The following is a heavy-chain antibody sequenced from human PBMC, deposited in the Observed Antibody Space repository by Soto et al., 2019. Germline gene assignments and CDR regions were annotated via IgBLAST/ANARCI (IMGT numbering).Heavy chain of an antibody. D-gene: IGHD3-16*02. V-gene: IGHV3-30*18. CDR1: GFTFNIYA. J-gene: IGHJ4*02. Sequence: GGSLRHSCAASGFTFNIYALHWVRQAPGKGLEWVAVISYDGSTKYYADSVKGRFTISSDSSKSTLFLQMNSLRAEDTAVYYCAKGLGLRLGDLSPLDYWGLGTLVTVSS. CDR3: AKGLGLRLGDLSPLDY. CDR2: ISYDGSTK.